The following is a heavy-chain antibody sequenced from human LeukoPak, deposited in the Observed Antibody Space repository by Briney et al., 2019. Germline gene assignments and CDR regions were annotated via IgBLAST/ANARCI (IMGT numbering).Heavy chain of an antibody. D-gene: IGHD2-2*01. CDR3: ARAEYCSSTSCLYYYGMDV. CDR2: ISSSSSTI. J-gene: IGHJ6*02. V-gene: IGHV3-48*02. Sequence: GGSLRLSCAASGFTFSSYSMNWVRQAPGKGLEWVSYISSSSSTIYYADSVKGRFTISRDNAKNSLYLQMNSLRDEDTAVYYCARAEYCSSTSCLYYYGMDVWDQGTTVTVSS. CDR1: GFTFSSYS.